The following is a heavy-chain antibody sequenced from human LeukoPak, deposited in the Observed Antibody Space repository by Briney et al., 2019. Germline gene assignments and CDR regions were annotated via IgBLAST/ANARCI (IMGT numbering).Heavy chain of an antibody. CDR1: GGSISSGGYY. D-gene: IGHD6-13*01. J-gene: IGHJ6*02. CDR2: IYYSGST. CDR3: ARGPGYSTHYYYGMDV. Sequence: SETLSLTCTVSGGSISSGGYYWSWIRQPPGKGLEWIGYIYYSGSTNYNPSLKSRVTISVDTSKNQFSLKLRSVTAADTAVYYCARGPGYSTHYYYGMDVWGQGTTVTVSS. V-gene: IGHV4-61*08.